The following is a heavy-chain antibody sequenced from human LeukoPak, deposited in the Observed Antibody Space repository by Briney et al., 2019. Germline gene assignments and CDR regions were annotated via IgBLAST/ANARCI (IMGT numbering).Heavy chain of an antibody. D-gene: IGHD2-2*01. CDR1: GFTFTTYA. Sequence: GGSLRLSCAASGFTFTTYAMSWVRQAPGKGLEWVSAISGSGRNTYYADSVKGRFTISRDNSKNTLYLRMDSLTAEDTAVYYCAKGLPATLLDYWGQGTLVTVSS. J-gene: IGHJ4*02. V-gene: IGHV3-23*01. CDR2: ISGSGRNT. CDR3: AKGLPATLLDY.